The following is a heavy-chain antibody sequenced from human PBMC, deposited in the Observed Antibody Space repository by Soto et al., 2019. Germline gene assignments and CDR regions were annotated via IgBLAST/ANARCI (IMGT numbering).Heavy chain of an antibody. CDR3: AASGGTRYDY. V-gene: IGHV4-59*12. D-gene: IGHD3-16*01. J-gene: IGHJ4*02. Sequence: PSETLSLTCSVSGASISSYYYTWIRQTPGKGLEWIGYIYLGGSINYIPSFKSRVIISVDTSKNQFSVRLSSVTAADTAVYYCAASGGTRYDYWGQGTLVTVSS. CDR1: GASISSYY. CDR2: IYLGGSI.